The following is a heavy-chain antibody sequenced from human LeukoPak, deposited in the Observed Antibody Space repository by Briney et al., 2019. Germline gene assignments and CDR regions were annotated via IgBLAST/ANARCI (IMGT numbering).Heavy chain of an antibody. CDR2: ISSNGGST. V-gene: IGHV3-64*01. Sequence: GGSLRLSCAASGFTFNTYAMHWVRQAPGKGLEYVSAISSNGGSTFYANSVTGRFTISRDNSKNTLYLQMGSLRAEGMAVYFCAKMGTTGAFDIWGQGTMVTVSS. J-gene: IGHJ3*02. CDR1: GFTFNTYA. CDR3: AKMGTTGAFDI. D-gene: IGHD1-1*01.